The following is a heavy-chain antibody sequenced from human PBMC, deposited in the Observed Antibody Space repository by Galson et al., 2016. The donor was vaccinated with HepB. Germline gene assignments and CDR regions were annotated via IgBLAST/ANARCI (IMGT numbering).Heavy chain of an antibody. D-gene: IGHD3-16*01. CDR1: GYRIVKYW. CDR2: IDPSNSYT. J-gene: IGHJ3*01. CDR3: AASREGGVMVLGSDAFDV. Sequence: QSGAEVKKAGESLTISCQGSGYRIVKYWISWVRQVPGEGLEWMGRIDPSNSYTNYNSAFQGHVNISADKSTSTAYLHWSSLRASDTAMYYCAASREGGVMVLGSDAFDVWAQGTMVTVSS. V-gene: IGHV5-10-1*01.